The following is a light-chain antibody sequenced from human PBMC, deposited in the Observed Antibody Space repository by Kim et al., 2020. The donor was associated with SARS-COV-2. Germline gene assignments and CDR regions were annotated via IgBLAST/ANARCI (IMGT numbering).Light chain of an antibody. J-gene: IGKJ2*01. V-gene: IGKV1-5*01. Sequence: SASVGDRVTTTWRGRQSITRWLAWYQQKPGKAPKPLIYEASSLKRGVPSRFSGSGSGKEFTLTISSLQPDDFATYYCHQYNSYSHTFGQGTKLEI. CDR3: HQYNSYSHT. CDR2: EAS. CDR1: QSITRW.